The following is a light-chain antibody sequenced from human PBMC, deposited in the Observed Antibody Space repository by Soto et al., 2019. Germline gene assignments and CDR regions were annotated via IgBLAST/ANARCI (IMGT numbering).Light chain of an antibody. Sequence: DIQMTQSPSSLSASVGDRVTITCRASQSISSYLNWYQQKPGKAPKLLIYGASSLQSGVPSRFSGSGSGTDFTLTISSLQTEDFAIYYCQQSYSPPRTFGQGTKVDIK. V-gene: IGKV1-39*01. CDR3: QQSYSPPRT. J-gene: IGKJ1*01. CDR2: GAS. CDR1: QSISSY.